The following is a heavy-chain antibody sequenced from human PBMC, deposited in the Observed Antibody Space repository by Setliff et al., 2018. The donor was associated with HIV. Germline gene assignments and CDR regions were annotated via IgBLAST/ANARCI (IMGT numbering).Heavy chain of an antibody. J-gene: IGHJ4*02. CDR1: KFIFSRYV. Sequence: GALRLSCATSKFIFSRYVMYWVRQAPGKGLEWVAVIWPDGTYIFYGDVVKGRFTISRDNSKNTLYLQMNSLGVEDTAVYYCAKDAGDYPRYFEHWGQGTLVTVSS. D-gene: IGHD3-9*01. CDR2: IWPDGTYI. V-gene: IGHV3-33*03. CDR3: AKDAGDYPRYFEH.